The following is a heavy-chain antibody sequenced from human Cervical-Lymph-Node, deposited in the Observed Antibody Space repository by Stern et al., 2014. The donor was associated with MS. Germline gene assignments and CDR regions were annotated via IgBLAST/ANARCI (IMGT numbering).Heavy chain of an antibody. Sequence: DQLVESGAEVKKPGASVKVSCQASGYSFTNYGITCVRKAPGPGLEWMGWISAYTGNTHYAHNLQGRVTMTTDTSTTTAYMELRSLRSDDTAVYYCARGSVRWPDYWGQGTLVTVSS. CDR2: ISAYTGNT. CDR3: ARGSVRWPDY. CDR1: GYSFTNYG. D-gene: IGHD4-23*01. J-gene: IGHJ4*02. V-gene: IGHV1-18*01.